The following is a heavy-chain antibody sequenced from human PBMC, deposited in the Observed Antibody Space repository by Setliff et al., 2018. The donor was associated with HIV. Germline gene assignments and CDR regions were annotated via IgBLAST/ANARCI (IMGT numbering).Heavy chain of an antibody. CDR1: GFTFTGYH. V-gene: IGHV1-2*06. J-gene: IGHJ6*02. CDR3: ARSKDTGMVTLDYYYYGMDV. CDR2: INPNSGDT. D-gene: IGHD5-18*01. Sequence: ASVKVSCKASGFTFTGYHIHWVRQAPGQGLEWMGRINPNSGDTDYAQRFQGRVTITADESTSTAYMELSSLRSEDTAVYFCARSKDTGMVTLDYYYYGMDVWGQGTTVTVSS.